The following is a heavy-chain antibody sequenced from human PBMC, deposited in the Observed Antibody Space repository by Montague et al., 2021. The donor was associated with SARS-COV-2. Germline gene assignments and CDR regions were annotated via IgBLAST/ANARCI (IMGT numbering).Heavy chain of an antibody. Sequence: SETLSLTCSVSGGSISSSYWSWIRQPPGQGLEWIGYIYHYCTAKYNSSLRRRVTISVDTSKNQFSLTLSAVTAVDTAVYYCARPAKWYWYYFDYWGQGTLDTVSS. CDR2: IYHYCTA. CDR1: GGSISSSY. CDR3: ARPAKWYWYYFDY. J-gene: IGHJ4*02. V-gene: IGHV4-59*08. D-gene: IGHD2-8*01.